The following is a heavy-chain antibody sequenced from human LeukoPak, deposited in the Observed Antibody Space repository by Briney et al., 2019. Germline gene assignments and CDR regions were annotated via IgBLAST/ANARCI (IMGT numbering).Heavy chain of an antibody. CDR3: AREAPEMATITEYFQH. J-gene: IGHJ1*01. Sequence: SETLSLTCTVSGGSISSGGYYWSWIRQPPGKGLEWIGYIYHSGSTYYNPSLKSRVTISVDRSKNQFSLKLSSVTAADTAVYYCAREAPEMATITEYFQHWGQGTLVTVSS. V-gene: IGHV4-30-2*01. CDR1: GGSISSGGYY. D-gene: IGHD5-24*01. CDR2: IYHSGST.